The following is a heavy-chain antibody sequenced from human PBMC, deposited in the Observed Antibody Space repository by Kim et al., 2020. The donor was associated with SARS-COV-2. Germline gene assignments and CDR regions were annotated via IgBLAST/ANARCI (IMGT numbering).Heavy chain of an antibody. V-gene: IGHV6-1*01. CDR3: VRERDHGPNYFDS. CDR2: TYYKSKWYN. J-gene: IGHJ4*02. CDR1: GDSVSSDSAA. Sequence: SQTLSLTCVISGDSVSSDSAAWNWIRQSPSRGLEWLGTTYYKSKWYNGSAESVESRITIEPDTSKNQFSLQLNSVTPEDTAMYYCVRERDHGPNYFDSWGQGTLVTVSS.